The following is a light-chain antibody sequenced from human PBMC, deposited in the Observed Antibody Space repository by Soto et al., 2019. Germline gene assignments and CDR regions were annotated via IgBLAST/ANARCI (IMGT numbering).Light chain of an antibody. CDR1: SSDIGGSKY. V-gene: IGLV2-14*03. J-gene: IGLJ1*01. CDR2: GVS. CDR3: YSSRSSSTTFYV. Sequence: QSALTQPASVSGSPGQSITISCAGTSSDIGGSKYVAWYQQHPGKAPKLMIYGVSNRPSGVSNRFSGSKSGNTASLTISGLQAEDEADYFCYSSRSSSTTFYVFGTGTKLTVL.